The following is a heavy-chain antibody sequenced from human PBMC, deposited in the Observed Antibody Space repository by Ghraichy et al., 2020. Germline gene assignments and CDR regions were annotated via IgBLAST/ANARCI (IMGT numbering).Heavy chain of an antibody. D-gene: IGHD1-7*01. J-gene: IGHJ5*02. CDR1: GYTFTSYG. Sequence: ASVKVSCKTSGYTFTSYGLSWLRQAPGHGLEWVGWINPNNGNANYAQKFQGRVTMTRATSASTAYMELRSLRSDDTAVYYCAGDWDYSWFDPWGQGTLVTGSS. CDR2: INPNNGNA. V-gene: IGHV1-18*01. CDR3: AGDWDYSWFDP.